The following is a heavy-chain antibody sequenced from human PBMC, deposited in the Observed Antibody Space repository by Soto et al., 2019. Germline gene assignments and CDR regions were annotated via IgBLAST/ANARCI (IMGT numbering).Heavy chain of an antibody. J-gene: IGHJ4*02. V-gene: IGHV3-30-3*01. Sequence: QVQLVESGGGVVQPGRSLRLSCAASGFTFSSYAIHWVRQAPGKGLEWVAVVSYDGSNKYYADSVKGRFTISRDNFKDTMDLHMSSLRPEDTAVYSCARAREMAGIGEIDFWGQGTLVTVSS. D-gene: IGHD6-19*01. CDR3: ARAREMAGIGEIDF. CDR2: VSYDGSNK. CDR1: GFTFSSYA.